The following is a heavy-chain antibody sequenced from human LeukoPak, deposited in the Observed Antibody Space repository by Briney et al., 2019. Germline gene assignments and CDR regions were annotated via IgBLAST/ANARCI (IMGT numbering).Heavy chain of an antibody. J-gene: IGHJ4*02. CDR1: GFTFSSYS. CDR3: ARVLYSGSYQNDY. D-gene: IGHD1-26*01. V-gene: IGHV3-21*01. Sequence: GGSLRLSCAASGFTFSSYSMNWVRQAPGKGLEWVSSISSSSSYIYYADSVKGRFTISRDNAKNSLYLQMNSLRAEDTAVYYCARVLYSGSYQNDYWGQGTLVTVSS. CDR2: ISSSSSYI.